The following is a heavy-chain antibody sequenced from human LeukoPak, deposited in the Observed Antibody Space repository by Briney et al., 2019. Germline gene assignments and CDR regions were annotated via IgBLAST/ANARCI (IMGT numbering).Heavy chain of an antibody. V-gene: IGHV4-39*01. J-gene: IGHJ4*02. CDR2: IYYSGST. D-gene: IGHD3-10*01. CDR3: ASRYYGSGSYLPTDY. Sequence: SETLSLTCTVSGGSISSSSYYWGWIRQPPGKGLEWIGSIYYSGSTYYNPSLKSRVTISVDTSKNQFSLKLSSVTAADTAVCYCASRYYGSGSYLPTDYWGQGTLVTVSS. CDR1: GGSISSSSYY.